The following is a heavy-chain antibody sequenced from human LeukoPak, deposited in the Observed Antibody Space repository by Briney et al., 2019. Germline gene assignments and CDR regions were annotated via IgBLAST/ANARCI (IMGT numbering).Heavy chain of an antibody. D-gene: IGHD5-24*01. Sequence: PGGSLRLSCAASGFTFSSYAMHWVRQAPGKGLEWVAAISYDGSNKHYADSVKGRFTISRDNSKNTLYLQMNSLRAEDTAVYYCARDQRRDGYNSYYYYGMDVWGQGTTVTVSS. V-gene: IGHV3-30*04. CDR3: ARDQRRDGYNSYYYYGMDV. CDR2: ISYDGSNK. CDR1: GFTFSSYA. J-gene: IGHJ6*02.